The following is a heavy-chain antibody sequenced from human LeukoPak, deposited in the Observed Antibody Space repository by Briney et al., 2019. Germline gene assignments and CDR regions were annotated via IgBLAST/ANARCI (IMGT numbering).Heavy chain of an antibody. V-gene: IGHV4-59*08. CDR2: IHYSGST. CDR3: ARRVSGSGFGESNWFDP. J-gene: IGHJ5*02. D-gene: IGHD3-10*01. Sequence: SETLSLTCTVSGDSISTYYWNWLRQPPGKGLEWIGHIHYSGSTNYNPSLNSRVTISVDTSKSQFSLKLNSVTAADTAVYYCARRVSGSGFGESNWFDPWGQGTLVTVSS. CDR1: GDSISTYY.